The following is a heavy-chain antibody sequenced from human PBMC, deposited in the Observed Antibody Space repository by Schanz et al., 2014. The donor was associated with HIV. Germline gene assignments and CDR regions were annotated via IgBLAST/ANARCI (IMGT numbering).Heavy chain of an antibody. CDR3: ARGLTRYSSGWYHFDY. D-gene: IGHD6-19*01. CDR2: IWNDGSNK. CDR1: GFTFSNYA. V-gene: IGHV3-33*08. Sequence: QVQLVESGGGVVQPGRSLRLSCAVSGFTFSNYAMHWVRQAPGKGLEWVAVIWNDGSNKYYADSVKGRFTISRDNSKNTVYLQMNSLRAEDTAVYYCARGLTRYSSGWYHFDYWGQGTLVSVSS. J-gene: IGHJ4*02.